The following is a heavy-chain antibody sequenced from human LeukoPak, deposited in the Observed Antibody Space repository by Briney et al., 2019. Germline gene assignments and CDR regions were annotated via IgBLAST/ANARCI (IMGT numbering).Heavy chain of an antibody. V-gene: IGHV4-59*01. J-gene: IGHJ4*02. Sequence: SETLSLTCTVSGGSISSYYWSWIRQPPGKGLEWIGYIYYSGSTNYNPSLKGRVTISVDTSKNQFSLKLSSMTAADTAVYYCARAVSSGWYYYFDYWGQGTLVTVSS. CDR2: IYYSGST. CDR3: ARAVSSGWYYYFDY. CDR1: GGSISSYY. D-gene: IGHD6-19*01.